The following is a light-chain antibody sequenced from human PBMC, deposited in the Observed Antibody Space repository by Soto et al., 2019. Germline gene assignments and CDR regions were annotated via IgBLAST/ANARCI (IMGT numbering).Light chain of an antibody. Sequence: EIVLTQSPGPLSLSPGERVTLSCRASQSVRNNFLAWYQHKPGQAPRFLIYGASTRATGIPDRFSGSGSGTEFTLTISTLQSEDFAIYYCQHYNNWPPWTFGQGTKVDIK. CDR1: QSVRNN. V-gene: IGKV3D-15*01. CDR3: QHYNNWPPWT. J-gene: IGKJ1*01. CDR2: GAS.